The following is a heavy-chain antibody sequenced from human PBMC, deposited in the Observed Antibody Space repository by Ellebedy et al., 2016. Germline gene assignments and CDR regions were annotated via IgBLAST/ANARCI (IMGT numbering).Heavy chain of an antibody. CDR3: ARVNRKLWFGELGI. V-gene: IGHV3-48*01. J-gene: IGHJ3*02. CDR1: GFTFSSYS. D-gene: IGHD3-10*01. Sequence: GGSLRLSCAASGFTFSSYSMNWVRQAPGKGLEWVSYISSSSSTIYYADSVKGRFTISRDNAKNSLYLQMNSLRAEDTAVYYCARVNRKLWFGELGIWGQGTMVTVSS. CDR2: ISSSSSTI.